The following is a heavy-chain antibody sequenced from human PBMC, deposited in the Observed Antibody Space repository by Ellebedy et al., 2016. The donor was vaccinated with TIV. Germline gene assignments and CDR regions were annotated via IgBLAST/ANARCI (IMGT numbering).Heavy chain of an antibody. CDR1: GYTFTRYG. D-gene: IGHD3-10*01. J-gene: IGHJ4*02. CDR2: IDTYIGNP. V-gene: IGHV7-4-1*02. CDR3: ARDPDSGELDY. Sequence: AASVKVSCKASGYTFTRYGVTWVRQAPGQGLEWMGWIDTYIGNPTYAQGFPGRFVFSLDTSVSTAFLQISSLQAEDTAIYYCARDPDSGELDYWGQGTLVSVSS.